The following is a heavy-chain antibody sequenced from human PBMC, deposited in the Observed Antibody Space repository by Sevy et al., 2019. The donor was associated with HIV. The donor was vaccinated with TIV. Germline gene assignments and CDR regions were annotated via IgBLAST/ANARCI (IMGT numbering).Heavy chain of an antibody. J-gene: IGHJ5*02. D-gene: IGHD6-19*01. CDR2: IYPGDSDT. Sequence: GESLKISCKGSGYSFTSYWIGWVRQMPGKGLEWMGIIYPGDSDTRYSLSFQGQVTISADKSISTAYLQWSSLKASDTAMYYCARHQIAVAGEVWFDPWGQGTLVTVSS. CDR1: GYSFTSYW. V-gene: IGHV5-51*01. CDR3: ARHQIAVAGEVWFDP.